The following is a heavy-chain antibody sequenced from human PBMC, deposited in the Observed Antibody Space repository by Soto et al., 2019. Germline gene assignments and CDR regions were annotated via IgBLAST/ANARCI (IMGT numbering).Heavy chain of an antibody. J-gene: IGHJ3*02. CDR1: GYTLTELS. CDR2: FDPEDGET. D-gene: IGHD1-1*01. V-gene: IGHV1-24*01. Sequence: ASVKVSCKVSGYTLTELSMHWVRQAPGKGLEWMGGFDPEDGETIYAQKFQGRVTMTEDTSTDTAYMELSSLRSEDTAVYYCAGGGGTGTNNRAFDIWGQGTMVTVSS. CDR3: AGGGGTGTNNRAFDI.